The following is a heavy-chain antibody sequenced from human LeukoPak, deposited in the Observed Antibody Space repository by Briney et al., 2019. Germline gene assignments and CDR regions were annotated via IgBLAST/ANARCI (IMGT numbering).Heavy chain of an antibody. D-gene: IGHD3-22*01. V-gene: IGHV3-48*04. CDR2: IDSSGSTI. CDR3: ARTYYYDSSGYDAFDI. J-gene: IGHJ3*02. CDR1: GFTFSSYW. Sequence: GGSLRLSCAASGFTFSSYWMHWVRQAPGKGLEWVSYIDSSGSTIHYADSVKGRFTITRDNAKNSLYLQMNSLRAEDTAVYYCARTYYYDSSGYDAFDIWGQGTMVTVSS.